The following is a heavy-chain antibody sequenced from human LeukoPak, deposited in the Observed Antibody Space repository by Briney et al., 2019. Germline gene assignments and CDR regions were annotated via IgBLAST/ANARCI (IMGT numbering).Heavy chain of an antibody. V-gene: IGHV1-2*06. CDR3: ARDREGFFDSGWYFFEDDYYYYRDV. CDR1: GYTFTGYY. J-gene: IGHJ6*03. CDR2: INPNSGGT. Sequence: ASVKVSCKASGYTFTGYYMHWVRQAPGQGLEWMGRINPNSGGTNYAQKFQGRVTMTRDTSISTAYMELSRLRSDDTAVYYCARDREGFFDSGWYFFEDDYYYYRDVWGKGTTVTVSS. D-gene: IGHD6-19*01.